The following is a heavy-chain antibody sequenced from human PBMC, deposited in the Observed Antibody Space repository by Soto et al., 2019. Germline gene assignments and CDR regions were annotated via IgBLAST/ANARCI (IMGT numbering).Heavy chain of an antibody. D-gene: IGHD6-13*01. Sequence: GGSLRLSCAASGFTFSSYAMSWVRQAPGKGLEWVSAISGSGGSTYYADSVKGRFTISRDNSKNTLYLQMNSLRAEDTAVYYCAKDAPSQQGIAAAGTRIDYYYYYGMDVWGQGTTVTVSS. CDR1: GFTFSSYA. CDR2: ISGSGGST. J-gene: IGHJ6*02. CDR3: AKDAPSQQGIAAAGTRIDYYYYYGMDV. V-gene: IGHV3-23*01.